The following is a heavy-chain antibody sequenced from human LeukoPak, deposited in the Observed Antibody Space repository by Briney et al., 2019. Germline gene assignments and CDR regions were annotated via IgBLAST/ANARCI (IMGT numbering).Heavy chain of an antibody. Sequence: SVKVSYKPSGHTFTRYGISWVRQAPGQRLEGMGWISTYNGNTNYAQKLQGRVTMTPDTSTSTAYMELRSLRSDDTAVYYCAREGWSGYWLDPWGQGTLVTVSS. CDR1: GHTFTRYG. V-gene: IGHV1-18*01. J-gene: IGHJ5*02. CDR2: ISTYNGNT. CDR3: AREGWSGYWLDP. D-gene: IGHD3-3*01.